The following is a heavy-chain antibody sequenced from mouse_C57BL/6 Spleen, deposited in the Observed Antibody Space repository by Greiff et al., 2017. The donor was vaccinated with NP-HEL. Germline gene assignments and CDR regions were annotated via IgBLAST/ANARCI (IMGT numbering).Heavy chain of an antibody. CDR3: ARGGYSNYPYFDY. J-gene: IGHJ2*01. D-gene: IGHD2-5*01. CDR1: GYTFTNYW. Sequence: VQLQQSGAELVRPGTSVKMSCKASGYTFTNYWIGWAKQRPGHGLEWIGDIYPGGGYTNYNEKFKGKATLTADKSSSTAYMQFSSLTSEDSAIYYCARGGYSNYPYFDYWGQGTTLTVSS. V-gene: IGHV1-63*01. CDR2: IYPGGGYT.